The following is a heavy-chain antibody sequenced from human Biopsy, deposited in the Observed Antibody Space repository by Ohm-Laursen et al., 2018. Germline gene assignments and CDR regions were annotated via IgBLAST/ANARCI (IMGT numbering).Heavy chain of an antibody. CDR2: IYHTGST. D-gene: IGHD5-12*01. V-gene: IGHV4-31*03. J-gene: IGHJ4*02. Sequence: SQTLSLTCTASGDSISSGGNYWSWIRQFPGKGLEWIACIYHTGSTYYNPSLKSRLSIAIDTSKNQFSVSLRSVTAADTAVYYCARADMVTTIVDYWGQGTLVTVSS. CDR3: ARADMVTTIVDY. CDR1: GDSISSGGNY.